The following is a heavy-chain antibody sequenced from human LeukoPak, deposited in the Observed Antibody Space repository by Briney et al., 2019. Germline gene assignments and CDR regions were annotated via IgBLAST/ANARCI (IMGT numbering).Heavy chain of an antibody. V-gene: IGHV3-30*02. Sequence: QPGGSLRLSCAASGFTFSSYGMHWVRQAPGKGLEWVAFIRYDGSNKYYADSVKGRFTISRDNSKNTLYLQMNSLRAEDTAVYYCAKDRASIFGVVITPTGYMDVWGKGTTVTVSS. J-gene: IGHJ6*03. D-gene: IGHD3-3*01. CDR1: GFTFSSYG. CDR2: IRYDGSNK. CDR3: AKDRASIFGVVITPTGYMDV.